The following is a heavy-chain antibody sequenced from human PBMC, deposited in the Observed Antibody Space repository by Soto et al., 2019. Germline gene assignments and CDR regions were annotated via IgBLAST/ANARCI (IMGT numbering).Heavy chain of an antibody. D-gene: IGHD3-22*01. J-gene: IGHJ4*02. CDR1: GYIFASYG. CDR3: ARDIFYYESSGYLFDY. Sequence: ASVKVSCKASGYIFASYGISWVRQAPGQGLERMGWISAYSGNTNYAQNFQGRVTMTKDTSTSTAYMELRSLRSDDTAVFYCARDIFYYESSGYLFDYWGQGTLVTVSS. V-gene: IGHV1-18*01. CDR2: ISAYSGNT.